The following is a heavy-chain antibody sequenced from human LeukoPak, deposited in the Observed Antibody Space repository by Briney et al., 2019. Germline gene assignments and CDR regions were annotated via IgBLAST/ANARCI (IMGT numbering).Heavy chain of an antibody. Sequence: GGSLRLSCAASGFTFSSYAMHWVRQAPGKGLEWVAVISYDGSNKYYADSVKGRFTISRDNSKNTLYLQMNSLRAEDTAVYYCARGREIVVVPAAMDYWGQGTPVTVSS. CDR2: ISYDGSNK. CDR1: GFTFSSYA. V-gene: IGHV3-30-3*01. J-gene: IGHJ4*02. D-gene: IGHD2-2*01. CDR3: ARGREIVVVPAAMDY.